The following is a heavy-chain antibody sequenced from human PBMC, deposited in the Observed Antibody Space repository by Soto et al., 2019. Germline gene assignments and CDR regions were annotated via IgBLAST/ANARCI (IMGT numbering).Heavy chain of an antibody. CDR2: IHYGGST. J-gene: IGHJ6*01. Sequence: SETLSLTCTVSVVSISSINYYWCLFRQLPWNCLEWIGYIHYGGSTHYNPSLKSRVTISVDTSKNEFSLKLTSVTAADTAVYFCERDRGHYVWGISSTYGMEVWGQGNMVNVSS. V-gene: IGHV4-31*03. CDR1: VVSISSINYY. CDR3: ERDRGHYVWGISSTYGMEV. D-gene: IGHD3-16*01.